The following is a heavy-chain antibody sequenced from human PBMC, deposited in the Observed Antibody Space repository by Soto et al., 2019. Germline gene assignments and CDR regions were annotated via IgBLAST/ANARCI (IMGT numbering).Heavy chain of an antibody. CDR1: GYTFTNYG. CDR2: ISAYNGNT. CDR3: ARRLTYYDFWSGYSQNWFDP. D-gene: IGHD3-3*01. V-gene: IGHV1-18*01. J-gene: IGHJ5*02. Sequence: GAAVKGSCKASGYTFTNYGIHWGRQAPGQRLEWMGWISAYNGNTNYAQKLQGRVTMTTDTSTSTAYMELRSLRSDDTAVYYCARRLTYYDFWSGYSQNWFDPWGQGTLVTVSS.